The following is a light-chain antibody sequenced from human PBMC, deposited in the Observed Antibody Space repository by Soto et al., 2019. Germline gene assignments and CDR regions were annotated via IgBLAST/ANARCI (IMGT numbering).Light chain of an antibody. CDR3: CSRGSDLTYV. Sequence: QSVLTQPPSASGTPGQRVFISCSGSSSNIGGTNYAYWYQQLPGAAPKLLMHSNNLRPSGVPERISGSKSGTSASLAISGLQAEDEAEYYCCSRGSDLTYVCGTGTKVTVL. CDR1: SSNIGGTNY. CDR2: SNN. V-gene: IGLV1-47*02. J-gene: IGLJ1*01.